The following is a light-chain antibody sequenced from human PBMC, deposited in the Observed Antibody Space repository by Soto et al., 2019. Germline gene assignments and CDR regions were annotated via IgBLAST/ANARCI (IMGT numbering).Light chain of an antibody. J-gene: IGKJ1*01. Sequence: DIQMTQSPSSLSASLAYRFTITCRASQSISNFLNWYQQKPGKAPNLLIYAVSNLQSGVPSRFSGSGSGTEFTLTIASLLPEDFATYYCQQSYGTPKTFGQGTKVDIK. CDR2: AVS. CDR3: QQSYGTPKT. CDR1: QSISNF. V-gene: IGKV1-39*01.